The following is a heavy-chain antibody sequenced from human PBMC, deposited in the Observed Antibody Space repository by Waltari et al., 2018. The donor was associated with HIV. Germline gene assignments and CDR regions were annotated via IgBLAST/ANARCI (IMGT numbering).Heavy chain of an antibody. Sequence: QVQLAESGGGVVQPGRSLRLSCAASGFIFNNYGMHWVRQAPGKGLEWVALIWYDGISKYYAESVKGRFTISRDKSKNTLYLEMNSLRAEDTAVYYCAREGYCSGGSCPLPHWGQGTTVTVS. CDR1: GFIFNNYG. V-gene: IGHV3-33*01. CDR2: IWYDGISK. CDR3: AREGYCSGGSCPLPH. D-gene: IGHD2-15*01. J-gene: IGHJ6*02.